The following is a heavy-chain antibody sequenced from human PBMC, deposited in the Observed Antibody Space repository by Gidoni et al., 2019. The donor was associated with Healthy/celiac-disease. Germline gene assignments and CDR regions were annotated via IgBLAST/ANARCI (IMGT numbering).Heavy chain of an antibody. CDR2: IFSNDEK. J-gene: IGHJ5*02. V-gene: IGHV2-26*01. D-gene: IGHD4-17*01. CDR1: GFSLSNARMG. CDR3: ARIAEYGDYVWWFDP. Sequence: QVTLKESGPVLVKPPETLTLTCTVSGFSLSNARMGVSWIRQPPGKALEWLAHIFSNDEKSYSTSLKSRLTIAKDTSKSQVVLTMTNMDPVDTATYYCARIAEYGDYVWWFDPWGQGTLVTVSS.